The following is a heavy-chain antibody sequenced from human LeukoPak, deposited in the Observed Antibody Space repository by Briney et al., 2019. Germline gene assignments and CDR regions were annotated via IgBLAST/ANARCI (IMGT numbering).Heavy chain of an antibody. D-gene: IGHD2-2*01. Sequence: GGSLRLSCAASGFTFSSYWMSWVRQAPGKGLEWVANIKQDGSENYYVDSVKGRFTISRDNAKNSLYLQMNSLRAEDTAVYYCARDGDKDIVVVPAAMEFDYWGQGTLVTVSS. CDR3: ARDGDKDIVVVPAAMEFDY. J-gene: IGHJ4*02. CDR2: IKQDGSEN. V-gene: IGHV3-7*01. CDR1: GFTFSSYW.